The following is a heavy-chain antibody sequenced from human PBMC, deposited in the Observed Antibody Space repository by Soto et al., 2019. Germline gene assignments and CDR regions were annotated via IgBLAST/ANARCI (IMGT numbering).Heavy chain of an antibody. J-gene: IGHJ3*02. CDR1: GYTFTSYG. Sequence: ASVKVSCEASGYTFTSYGISWVRQAPGQGLEWMGWISAYNGNTNYAQKLQGRVTMTTDTSTSTAYMELRSLRSDDTAVYHCARDQGSSDAFDIRGQGKMVTLSS. V-gene: IGHV1-18*04. D-gene: IGHD6-6*01. CDR2: ISAYNGNT. CDR3: ARDQGSSDAFDI.